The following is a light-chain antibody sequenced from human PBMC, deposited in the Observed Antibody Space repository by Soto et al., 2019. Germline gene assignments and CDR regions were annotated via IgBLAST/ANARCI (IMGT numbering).Light chain of an antibody. J-gene: IGKJ2*01. Sequence: EIVMTQSPATLSVSPGERATLSCRASQSVRNNLAWYQQKPGQAPRLLIYAASTGATGIPAKFSGSGSEREFTLTISSLQPEDFAVYYCQQYNNWLYTFGQGTRLETK. CDR1: QSVRNN. CDR3: QQYNNWLYT. CDR2: AAS. V-gene: IGKV3-15*01.